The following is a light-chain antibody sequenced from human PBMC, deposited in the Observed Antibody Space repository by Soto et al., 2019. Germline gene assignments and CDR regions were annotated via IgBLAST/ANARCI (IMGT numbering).Light chain of an antibody. CDR2: KAP. CDR3: QQYSTYPWT. Sequence: DIQMTQSPSTLSASLGDRVTITCRASQTISTLLAWYQQRPGKAPNLLIYKAPSLESGVPSRFSGSGSGTEFTLTISSLQPDDFATYFCQQYSTYPWTFGQGTKVEVK. CDR1: QTISTL. V-gene: IGKV1-5*03. J-gene: IGKJ1*01.